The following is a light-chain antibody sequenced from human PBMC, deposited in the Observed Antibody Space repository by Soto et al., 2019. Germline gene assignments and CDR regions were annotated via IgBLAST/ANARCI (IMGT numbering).Light chain of an antibody. CDR3: QQYNSYSRT. CDR2: KAS. CDR1: QGISRW. V-gene: IGKV1-5*03. Sequence: DIQMTQSPSSVSASVGDTVTITCRASQGISRWLAWYQQKAGKAPKLLIYKASSLESGVPLRFSGSESGTEFTLTITSLQPDDFATYYCQQYNSYSRTFGQGTKV. J-gene: IGKJ1*01.